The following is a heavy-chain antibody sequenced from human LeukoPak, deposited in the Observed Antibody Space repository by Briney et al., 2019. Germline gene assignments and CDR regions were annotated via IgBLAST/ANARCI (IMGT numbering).Heavy chain of an antibody. CDR3: AKSYYDSSGYRGDFDY. CDR2: ISYDGSNK. J-gene: IGHJ4*02. D-gene: IGHD3-22*01. V-gene: IGHV3-30*04. Sequence: GGSLRLSCAASGFTFSSYAMHWVRQAPGKGLEWVAVISYDGSNKYYADSVKGRFTVPRDNSKNTLYLQMNSLRAEDTAVYYCAKSYYDSSGYRGDFDYWGQGTLVTVSS. CDR1: GFTFSSYA.